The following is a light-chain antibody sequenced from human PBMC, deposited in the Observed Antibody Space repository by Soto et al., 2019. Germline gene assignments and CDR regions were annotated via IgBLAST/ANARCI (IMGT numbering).Light chain of an antibody. CDR1: QGISSS. CDR3: QQYYSYPLT. CDR2: AAS. Sequence: IQMTQSPSSLSASTGDRVTITCRASQGISSSLAWYQQEPGKAPKLLIYAASTLQSGVPSRFSGSGSGTDFTLTISCLQSEDFATYYCQQYYSYPLTFGQGTKVDI. V-gene: IGKV1-8*01. J-gene: IGKJ1*01.